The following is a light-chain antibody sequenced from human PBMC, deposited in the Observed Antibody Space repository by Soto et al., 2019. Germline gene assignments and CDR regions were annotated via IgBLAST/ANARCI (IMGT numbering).Light chain of an antibody. J-gene: IGKJ5*01. CDR3: QQRSNWPPIT. Sequence: EVVLTQSPATLSVSPGERVTLSCRASQSISNYLAWYQQKPGQAPRLLIYDVSNRATGIPARFSGSGSGTDFTLTISSLEPEDFAVYYCQQRSNWPPITFGQGTRLEIK. CDR2: DVS. CDR1: QSISNY. V-gene: IGKV3-11*01.